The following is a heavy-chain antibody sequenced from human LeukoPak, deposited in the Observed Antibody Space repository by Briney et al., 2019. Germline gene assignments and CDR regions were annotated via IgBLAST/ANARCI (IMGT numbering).Heavy chain of an antibody. Sequence: SETLSLTCTVSGGSIGNFYWTWIRQPPGKGLEWIGFVTYSGSTNYNPSLKSRVTISVDTSKNQFSLKLSSVTAADTAVYYCARSGNWDDDAFDIWGQGTMVTVSS. CDR2: VTYSGST. D-gene: IGHD1-1*01. V-gene: IGHV4-59*08. CDR1: GGSIGNFY. J-gene: IGHJ3*02. CDR3: ARSGNWDDDAFDI.